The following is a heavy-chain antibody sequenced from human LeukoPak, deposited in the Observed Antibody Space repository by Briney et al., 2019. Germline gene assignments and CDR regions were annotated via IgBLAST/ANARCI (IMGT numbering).Heavy chain of an antibody. CDR2: IYYSGST. J-gene: IGHJ4*02. CDR1: GGSISSSHYY. Sequence: PSETLSLTCTVSGGSISSSHYYWVWIRQPPGKGLEWIGSIYYSGSTYYNPSLKSRLTISVDTSKNHFSLQLSSVTAADTAVYYCASIYSYGYNPERYWGQGSLATVSS. CDR3: ASIYSYGYNPERY. D-gene: IGHD5-18*01. V-gene: IGHV4-39*02.